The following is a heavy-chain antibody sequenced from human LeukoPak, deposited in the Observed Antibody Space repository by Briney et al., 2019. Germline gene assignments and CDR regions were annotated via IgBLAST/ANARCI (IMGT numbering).Heavy chain of an antibody. D-gene: IGHD3-9*01. Sequence: ASVKVSCKASGYTFTSYGISWVRQAPGQGLEWMGWISAYNGNTNYAQKLQGRVTMTTDTSTSTAYMELRSLRSEDTAVYYCARGVYYDIRGADYYYYYMDVWGKGTTVTISS. V-gene: IGHV1-18*01. J-gene: IGHJ6*03. CDR1: GYTFTSYG. CDR2: ISAYNGNT. CDR3: ARGVYYDIRGADYYYYYMDV.